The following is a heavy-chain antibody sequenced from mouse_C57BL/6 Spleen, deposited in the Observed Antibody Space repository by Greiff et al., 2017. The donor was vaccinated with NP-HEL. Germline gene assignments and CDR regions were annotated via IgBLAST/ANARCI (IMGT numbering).Heavy chain of an antibody. CDR3: ARSWDYDGGDYAMDY. CDR1: GYTFTSYG. CDR2: IYPRSGNN. J-gene: IGHJ4*01. Sequence: QVQLQQSGAELARPGASVKLSCKASGYTFTSYGISWVKQRTGQGLEWIGEIYPRSGNNYYNEKFKGKATLTADKSSSTAYMELRSLTSEDSAVYFCARSWDYDGGDYAMDYWGQGTSVTVSS. D-gene: IGHD2-4*01. V-gene: IGHV1-81*01.